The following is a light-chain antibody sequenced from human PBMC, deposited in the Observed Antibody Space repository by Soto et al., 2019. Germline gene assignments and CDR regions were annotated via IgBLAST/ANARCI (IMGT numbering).Light chain of an antibody. V-gene: IGKV3-11*01. J-gene: IGKJ2*01. CDR3: QQRSNWPLYT. Sequence: EIVLTQSPATPSLSPGERATLSCRASQSVSNYLAWYQQKPGQAPRLLIYDASNRATGIPARFSGSGSGTDFTLTISSLEPEDFAVYYCQQRSNWPLYTFGQGTKLEIK. CDR2: DAS. CDR1: QSVSNY.